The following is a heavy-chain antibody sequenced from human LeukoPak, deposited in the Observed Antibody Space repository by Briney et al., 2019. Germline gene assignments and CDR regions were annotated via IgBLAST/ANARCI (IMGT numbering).Heavy chain of an antibody. CDR1: GGSFSGYY. V-gene: IGHV4-34*01. D-gene: IGHD3-10*01. CDR3: ARAPQLLWFGELLFGGFDP. J-gene: IGHJ5*02. CDR2: INHSGST. Sequence: SETLSLTCAVYGGSFSGYYWSWIRQPPGKGLEWIGEINHSGSTNYNPSLKSRVTIPVDTSKNQFSLKLSSVTAADTAVYYCARAPQLLWFGELLFGGFDPWGQGTLVTVSS.